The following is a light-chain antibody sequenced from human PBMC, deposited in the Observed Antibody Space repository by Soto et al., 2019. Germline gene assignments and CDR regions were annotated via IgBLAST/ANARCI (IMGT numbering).Light chain of an antibody. Sequence: DIQMTQSPSTLSASEGDRVTITCRASQSINNWLAWYQPKPGKAPKLLISKASNLKSGVPSRFRGTGSGTEFDLTISSMQPDDFASYYCQRYDSYLFTLGGGTKVEI. CDR1: QSINNW. CDR3: QRYDSYLFT. J-gene: IGKJ4*01. V-gene: IGKV1-5*03. CDR2: KAS.